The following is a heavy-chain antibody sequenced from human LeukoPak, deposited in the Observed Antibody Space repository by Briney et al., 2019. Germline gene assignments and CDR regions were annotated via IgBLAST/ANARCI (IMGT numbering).Heavy chain of an antibody. CDR1: GGSISSYY. CDR2: FHSSGST. D-gene: IGHD1-14*01. CDR3: ARTNQISETAFDI. Sequence: PSETLSLTCTVSGGSISSYYWNWIRQPPGKGLEWIGYFHSSGSTNYSPSLKSRVTISLDTSKNQFSLKLSSVTAADTAVYYCARTNQISETAFDIWGQGTMVIVSS. V-gene: IGHV4-59*01. J-gene: IGHJ3*02.